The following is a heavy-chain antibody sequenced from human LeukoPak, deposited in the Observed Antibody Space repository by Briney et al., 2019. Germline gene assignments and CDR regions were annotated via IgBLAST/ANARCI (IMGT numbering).Heavy chain of an antibody. CDR3: ARGFVLARVDDSSGYYPRFFDY. CDR2: INHSGST. D-gene: IGHD3-22*01. J-gene: IGHJ4*02. V-gene: IGHV4-34*01. CDR1: GGSFSGYY. Sequence: PSETLSLTCAVYGGSFSGYYWSWIRQPPGKGLEWIGEINHSGSTNYNPSLKSRVTISVDTSKNQFSLKLSSVTAADTAVYYCARGFVLARVDDSSGYYPRFFDYWGQGTLVTVSS.